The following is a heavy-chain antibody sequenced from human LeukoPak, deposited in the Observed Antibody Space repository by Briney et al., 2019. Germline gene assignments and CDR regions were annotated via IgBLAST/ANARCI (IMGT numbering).Heavy chain of an antibody. CDR2: MYYSGST. J-gene: IGHJ4*02. D-gene: IGHD1-26*01. V-gene: IGHV4-61*01. Sequence: SETLSLTCAVSGYSISSGYYWGWIRQPPGKGLEWIGYMYYSGSTNYNPSLKRRVTITVDTSKNQFSLKLSSVTAADTAVYYCAREGVGATIFDYWGQGTLVTVSS. CDR1: GYSISSGYY. CDR3: AREGVGATIFDY.